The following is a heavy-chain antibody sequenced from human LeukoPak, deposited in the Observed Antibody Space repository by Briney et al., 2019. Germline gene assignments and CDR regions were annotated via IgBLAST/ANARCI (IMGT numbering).Heavy chain of an antibody. Sequence: GASVKVSCKASGYTFTSYDINWVRQATGQGLEWMGWMNPNSGNTGYAQKFQGRVTMTRNTSISTAYMELSSLRSEDTAMYYCARDHPSGYYSFDPWSQGTLVTVSS. D-gene: IGHD3-22*01. V-gene: IGHV1-8*01. J-gene: IGHJ5*02. CDR1: GYTFTSYD. CDR2: MNPNSGNT. CDR3: ARDHPSGYYSFDP.